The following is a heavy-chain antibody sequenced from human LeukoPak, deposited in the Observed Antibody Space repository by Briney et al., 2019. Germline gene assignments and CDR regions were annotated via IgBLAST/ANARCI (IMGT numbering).Heavy chain of an antibody. CDR3: ARAPEGYCSSTRCSTAEYFQH. V-gene: IGHV1-8*03. Sequence: GASVKVSCKASGYTFTGYDINWVRQAAGQGLEWMGWMNPNNSNTGYAQKFQGRLTITRDTSINTTYMELSSLSSDDTAVYYCARAPEGYCSSTRCSTAEYFQHWGPGTLVTVSS. J-gene: IGHJ1*01. CDR1: GYTFTGYD. D-gene: IGHD2-2*01. CDR2: MNPNNSNT.